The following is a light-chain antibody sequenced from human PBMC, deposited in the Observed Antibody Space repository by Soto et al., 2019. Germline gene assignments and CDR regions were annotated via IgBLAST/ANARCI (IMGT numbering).Light chain of an antibody. CDR1: QGVSSY. J-gene: IGKJ5*01. CDR3: QQLNSYPT. V-gene: IGKV1-9*01. CDR2: AAS. Sequence: DIQMTQSPSSVSASVGDRVTITCRASQGVSSYLAWYQQKAGKAPKLLIYAASTLQSGVPSRFSGSGSGTDFTLTISSLQPEDFATYYCQQLNSYPTFGQGTRLEIK.